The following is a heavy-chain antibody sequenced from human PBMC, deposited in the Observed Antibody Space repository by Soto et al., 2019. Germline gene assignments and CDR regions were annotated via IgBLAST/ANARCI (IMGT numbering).Heavy chain of an antibody. CDR1: GGSISSGGYY. Sequence: TVSGGSISSGGYYWSWIRQHPGKGLEWIGYIYYSGSTYYNPSLKSRVTISVDTSKNQFSLKLSSVTAADTAVYYCARDMYDSSGYYQWFDPWGQGTLVTVSS. V-gene: IGHV4-31*03. CDR3: ARDMYDSSGYYQWFDP. CDR2: IYYSGST. J-gene: IGHJ5*02. D-gene: IGHD3-22*01.